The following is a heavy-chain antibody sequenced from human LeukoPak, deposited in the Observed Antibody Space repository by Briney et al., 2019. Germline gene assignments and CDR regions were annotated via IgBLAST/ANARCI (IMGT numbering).Heavy chain of an antibody. J-gene: IGHJ4*02. CDR2: INVDGSST. Sequence: GGSLSLSCEASGFTFGSYWMHWVGKAPGKGLVWVSHINVDGSSTTYADSVKGRFTISRDNAKNTLYLQMNSLRAEDTAVYYCGYTYGSLLGGQGTLVTVSS. D-gene: IGHD5-18*01. CDR3: GYTYGSLL. CDR1: GFTFGSYW. V-gene: IGHV3-74*01.